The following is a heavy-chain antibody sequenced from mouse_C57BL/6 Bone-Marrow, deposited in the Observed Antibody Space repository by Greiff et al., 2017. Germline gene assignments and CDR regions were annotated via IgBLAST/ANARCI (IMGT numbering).Heavy chain of an antibody. CDR1: GYTFTSYW. CDR2: IHPDSGSI. J-gene: IGHJ1*03. V-gene: IGHV1-64*01. Sequence: VQLQQSGADLVKPGASLKLSCTASGYTFTSYWMHWVQQRPGQGLEWIGMIHPDSGSINYNETVKGQATLTVDKSSSTAYLQLSSLTSEDSAVYYCARGDYSSSCWYFDVWGKGTTVTVSS. CDR3: ARGDYSSSCWYFDV. D-gene: IGHD2-4*01.